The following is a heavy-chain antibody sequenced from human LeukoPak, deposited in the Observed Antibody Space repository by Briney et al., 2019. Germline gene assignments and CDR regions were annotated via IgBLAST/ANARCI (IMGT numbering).Heavy chain of an antibody. J-gene: IGHJ6*03. CDR1: GFTFSSYW. CDR2: INSDGSST. V-gene: IGHV3-74*01. CDR3: ARSDQANWGSGTDYMDV. D-gene: IGHD7-27*01. Sequence: PGGSLRLSCAASGFTFSSYWMHWVRQAPGKGLVWVSRINSDGSSTSYADSVKGRFTIFRDNAKNTLYLQMNSLRAEDTAVYYCARSDQANWGSGTDYMDVWGKGTTVTVSS.